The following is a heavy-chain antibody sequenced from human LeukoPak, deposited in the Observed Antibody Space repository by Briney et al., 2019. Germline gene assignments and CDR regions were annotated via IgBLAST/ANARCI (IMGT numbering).Heavy chain of an antibody. Sequence: KPSETLSLTCTVSGGSISSYYWSWIRQPPGKGLEWIGYIYYTRSTHYNPSLKSRVTISVDTSKNQFSLKLSSVTAADTAVYYCARVAAGGGSSWYPLDYWGQGTLVTVSS. J-gene: IGHJ4*02. D-gene: IGHD6-13*01. CDR3: ARVAAGGGSSWYPLDY. V-gene: IGHV4-59*01. CDR2: IYYTRST. CDR1: GGSISSYY.